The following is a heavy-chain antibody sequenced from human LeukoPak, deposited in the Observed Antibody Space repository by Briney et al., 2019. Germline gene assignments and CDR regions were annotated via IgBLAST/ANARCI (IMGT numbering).Heavy chain of an antibody. J-gene: IGHJ6*03. CDR2: IYTSGST. CDR1: GGSISSYY. D-gene: IGHD2-2*02. CDR3: ARGRGVVVPAAIPPYYYYYMDV. V-gene: IGHV4-4*07. Sequence: SETLSLTCTVSGGSISSYYWSWIRQPAGKGLEWIGRIYTSGSTNYNPSLKSRVTMSVDTSKNQFSLKLSSVTAADTAVYYCARGRGVVVPAAIPPYYYYYMDVWGKGTTVTVSS.